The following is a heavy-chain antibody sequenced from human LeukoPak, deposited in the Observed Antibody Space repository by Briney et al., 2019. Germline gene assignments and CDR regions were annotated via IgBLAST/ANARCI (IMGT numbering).Heavy chain of an antibody. CDR3: ARAYYCGGGGCKLEY. CDR2: IYPGDSDT. J-gene: IGHJ4*02. D-gene: IGHD2-21*01. CDR1: GYIFNTYW. Sequence: GASLQISCQGSGYIFNTYWIAWVRPVPGKGLEWMGIIYPGDSDTRYSPSFQGQITMSADKSINTAYLRWSSLKASDTAMYYCARAYYCGGGGCKLEYWGQGTLVTVSS. V-gene: IGHV5-51*01.